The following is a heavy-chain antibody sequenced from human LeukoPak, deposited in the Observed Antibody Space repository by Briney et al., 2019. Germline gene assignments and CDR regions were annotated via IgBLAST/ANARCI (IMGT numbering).Heavy chain of an antibody. CDR2: INQDGSEE. J-gene: IGHJ4*02. D-gene: IGHD5-12*01. CDR3: VRDGGVSGYDLLNY. V-gene: IGHV3-7*01. Sequence: GGSLRLSCAASGFTFSNYWMTWVRQAPGKGLEWVAHINQDGSEEHYMDSVKARFTISRDNAKDSLSLQMNSLRAEDTAVYYCVRDGGVSGYDLLNYWGQGTLVTVSS. CDR1: GFTFSNYW.